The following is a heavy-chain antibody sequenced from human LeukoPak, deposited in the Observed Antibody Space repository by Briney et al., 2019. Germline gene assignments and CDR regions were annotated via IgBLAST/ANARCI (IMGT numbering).Heavy chain of an antibody. Sequence: SETLSLTCTVSGGSISSYDWSWIRQPPGKGLEWIGYIYYSGSTNYNPSLKSRVTISVDTSKNQFSLKLSSVTAADPAVYYCARGRSDRAVVTGWGQGTLVTVSS. J-gene: IGHJ4*02. CDR2: IYYSGST. V-gene: IGHV4-59*01. CDR1: GGSISSYD. CDR3: ARGRSDRAVVTG. D-gene: IGHD5-18*01.